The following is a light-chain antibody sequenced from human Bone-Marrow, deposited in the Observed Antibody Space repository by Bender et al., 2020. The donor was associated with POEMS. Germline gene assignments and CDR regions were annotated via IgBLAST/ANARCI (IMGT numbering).Light chain of an antibody. V-gene: IGLV2-14*03. CDR1: NSDVATYKY. CDR3: CSYAGAGTYV. Sequence: HSALTQPASVSGSPGQSITISCNESNSDVATYKYVPWYQQHPGKPPKLMIFDVSHRPSGISNRFSGSKAGKTASLTISGLQSEDEADYYCCSYAGAGTYVFGTGTKVTVL. CDR2: DVS. J-gene: IGLJ1*01.